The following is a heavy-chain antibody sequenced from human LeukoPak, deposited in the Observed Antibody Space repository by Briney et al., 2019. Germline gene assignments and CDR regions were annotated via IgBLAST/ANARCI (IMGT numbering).Heavy chain of an antibody. CDR3: ARGDGSFGAFDI. Sequence: SETLSLTCTVSGGSISSYYWSWIRQPPGKGLEWIGYIYYSGSTNYNPSLKSRVTISVDTSKNQFSLKLSSVTAADTAVYYCARGDGSFGAFDIWGQGTMVTVSS. V-gene: IGHV4-59*01. J-gene: IGHJ3*02. D-gene: IGHD1-26*01. CDR2: IYYSGST. CDR1: GGSISSYY.